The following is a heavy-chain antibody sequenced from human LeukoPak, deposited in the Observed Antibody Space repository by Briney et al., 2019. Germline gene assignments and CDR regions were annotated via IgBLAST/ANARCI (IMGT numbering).Heavy chain of an antibody. J-gene: IGHJ6*03. CDR1: GYTFTSYG. Sequence: ASVKVSCKASGYTFTSYGISWVRQAPGQGLEWMGWISAYNGNTNYAQKLHGRVTMTTDTSTSTAYMELRSLRSDDTAVYYCAREVLIAAAGNGGIYYYYYYMDVWGKGTTVTVSS. CDR2: ISAYNGNT. CDR3: AREVLIAAAGNGGIYYYYYYMDV. D-gene: IGHD6-13*01. V-gene: IGHV1-18*01.